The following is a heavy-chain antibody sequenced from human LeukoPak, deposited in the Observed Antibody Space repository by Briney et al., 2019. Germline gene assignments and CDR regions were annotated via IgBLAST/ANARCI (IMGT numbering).Heavy chain of an antibody. CDR1: GFTFSRYY. V-gene: IGHV3-74*01. J-gene: IGHJ4*02. Sequence: PGGSLRLSCAASGFTFSRYYMHWVRQAPGKGLVWVSRINRDGRSTTYADSVRGRFTVSRDNAKNTLYLQMNSLKVEDTAMYYCTRVFVGDEYSSSGYWGQGTLVTVSS. D-gene: IGHD6-13*01. CDR3: TRVFVGDEYSSSGY. CDR2: INRDGRST.